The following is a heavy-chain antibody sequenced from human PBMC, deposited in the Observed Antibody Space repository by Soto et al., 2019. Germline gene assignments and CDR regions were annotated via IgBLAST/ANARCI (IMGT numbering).Heavy chain of an antibody. Sequence: VQLVESGGGVVQPGRSLRRSCAASGFTFGTYGMHWVRQAPGKGLEWVALIWSDGGNKYYADSMKGRFTISRDNSKKMLYLQMNGLRVEDTAVYYCVRVFDTYYFDLWGQGILVTVSS. D-gene: IGHD3-9*01. V-gene: IGHV3-33*01. J-gene: IGHJ4*02. CDR1: GFTFGTYG. CDR2: IWSDGGNK. CDR3: VRVFDTYYFDL.